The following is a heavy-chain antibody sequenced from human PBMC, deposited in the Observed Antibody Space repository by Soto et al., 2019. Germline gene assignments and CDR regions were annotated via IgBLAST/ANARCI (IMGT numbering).Heavy chain of an antibody. D-gene: IGHD2-21*02. CDR2: ISGSGGST. CDR3: AKDHRAYCGGDCYSFGY. V-gene: IGHV3-23*01. J-gene: IGHJ4*02. CDR1: GCTFSSYA. Sequence: EVQLLESGGGLVQPGGSLRLSCAASGCTFSSYAMSWVRQAPGKGLEWVSAISGSGGSTYYADSVKGRFTISRDNSKNTLYLQMNSLRAEDTAVYYCAKDHRAYCGGDCYSFGYWGQGTLVTVSS.